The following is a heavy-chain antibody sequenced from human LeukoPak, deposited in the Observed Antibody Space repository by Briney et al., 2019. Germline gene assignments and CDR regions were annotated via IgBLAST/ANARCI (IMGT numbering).Heavy chain of an antibody. CDR3: XXXXXXXXXGSRRGYDGNYYYMDV. J-gene: IGHJ6*03. Sequence: SETLSLTCTVSGGSISSGSYYWSWIRQPAGKGLEWIGRIYTSGSTNYNPSLKSRVTISVDTSKNQFSLKLSSVTAADTAVYXXXXXXXXXXXGSRRGYDGNYYYMDVWGKGTTVTISS. CDR2: IYTSGST. D-gene: IGHD3-3*01. CDR1: GGSISSGSYY. V-gene: IGHV4-61*02.